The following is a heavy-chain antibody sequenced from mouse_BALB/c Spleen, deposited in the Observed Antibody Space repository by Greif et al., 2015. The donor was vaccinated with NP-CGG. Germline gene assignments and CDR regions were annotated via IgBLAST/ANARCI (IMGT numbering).Heavy chain of an antibody. D-gene: IGHD2-14*01. V-gene: IGHV2-9*02. Sequence: VQVVESGPGLVAPSQSLSITCTVSGFSLTSYGVHWVRQPPGKGLEWLGVIWAGGSTNYNSALMSRLSISKDNSKSQVFLKMNSLQTDDTAMYYCATHRYDGAWFAYWGQGTLVTVSA. J-gene: IGHJ3*01. CDR2: IWAGGST. CDR1: GFSLTSYG. CDR3: ATHRYDGAWFAY.